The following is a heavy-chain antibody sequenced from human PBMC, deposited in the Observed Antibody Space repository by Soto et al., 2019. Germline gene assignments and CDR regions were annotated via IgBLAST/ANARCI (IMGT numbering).Heavy chain of an antibody. Sequence: PGGSLRLSCAASGFTFSTYGFHWVRQTPGKGQEWVAVIEYDRSWKDYAENEKSRITNYRENYKNTKYLKIKSLRAEDTALYYCARDDEGVGVSNAFDIWGQGT. CDR3: ARDDEGVGVSNAFDI. V-gene: IGHV3-33*01. J-gene: IGHJ3*02. D-gene: IGHD2-2*01. CDR1: GFTFSTYG. CDR2: IEYDRSWK.